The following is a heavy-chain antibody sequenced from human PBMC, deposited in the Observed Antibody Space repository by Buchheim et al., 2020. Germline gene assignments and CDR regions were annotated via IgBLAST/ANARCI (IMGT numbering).Heavy chain of an antibody. Sequence: QVQLQESGPGLVKPSETLSLTCTVSGGSISSYYWSWIRQPPGKGLEWFGYIYYSGSTNYNPSLKSRVTISVDTSKNQFSLKLSSVTAADTAVYYCARGTTGYDFWSGYHEDGMDVWGQGTT. D-gene: IGHD3-3*01. V-gene: IGHV4-59*01. J-gene: IGHJ6*02. CDR2: IYYSGST. CDR1: GGSISSYY. CDR3: ARGTTGYDFWSGYHEDGMDV.